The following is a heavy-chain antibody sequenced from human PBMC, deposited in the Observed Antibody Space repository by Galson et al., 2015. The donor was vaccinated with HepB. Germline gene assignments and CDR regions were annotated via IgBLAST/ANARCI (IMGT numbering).Heavy chain of an antibody. J-gene: IGHJ3*02. Sequence: SVKVSCKASGYTFTSYYMHWVRQAPGQGLEWMGIINPSGGSTSYAQKFQGRVTMTRDTSTSTVYMELSSLRSEDTAVYYCARAEKGYCSSVSWHSGAFHSSRQLTRVTVAS. CDR2: INPSGGST. CDR3: ARAEKGYCSSVSWHSGAFHS. CDR1: GYTFTSYY. V-gene: IGHV1-46*01. D-gene: IGHD2-2*01.